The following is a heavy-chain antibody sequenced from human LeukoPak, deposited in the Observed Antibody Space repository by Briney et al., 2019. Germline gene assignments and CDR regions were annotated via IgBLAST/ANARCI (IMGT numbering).Heavy chain of an antibody. J-gene: IGHJ4*02. CDR1: GFTFSSYA. CDR3: ATTPVYYYDSSGYDY. CDR2: ISGSGGST. D-gene: IGHD3-22*01. V-gene: IGHV3-23*01. Sequence: TGGSLRLSCAASGFTFSSYAMSWVRQAPGKGLEWVSAISGSGGSTYYADSVKGRSTISRDNAKNSLYLQMNSLRAEDTAVYYCATTPVYYYDSSGYDYWGQGTLVTVSS.